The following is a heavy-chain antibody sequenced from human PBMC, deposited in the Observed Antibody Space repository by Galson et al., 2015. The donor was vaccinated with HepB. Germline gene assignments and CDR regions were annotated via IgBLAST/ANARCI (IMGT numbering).Heavy chain of an antibody. CDR3: ARAIQVGATSQGFDY. Sequence: SLRLSCAVSGLTFSSHAMHWVRQAPGKGLEWVAVISYDGTEKYYPGSVKGRFTISRENAKNSLYLQMNSLRAGDMAVYYCARAIQVGATSQGFDYWGQGTLVTVSS. J-gene: IGHJ4*02. V-gene: IGHV3-30*14. CDR2: ISYDGTEK. CDR1: GLTFSSHA. D-gene: IGHD1-26*01.